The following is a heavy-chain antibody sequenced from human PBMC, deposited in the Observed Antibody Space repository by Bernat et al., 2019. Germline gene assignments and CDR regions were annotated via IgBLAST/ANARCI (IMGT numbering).Heavy chain of an antibody. Sequence: EVQLVESGGGLVKPGGSLRLSCAASGFTFSNVWMSWVRQAPGKGLEWVGRIKSKTEGGTTDYAAPVKGRFTILRDDSKNTLYRQMNSLKSEDTAVDYGATEFEYTTGDYWGQGTLVTVSS. D-gene: IGHD4-11*01. CDR1: GFTFSNVW. J-gene: IGHJ4*02. CDR3: ATEFEYTTGDY. V-gene: IGHV3-15*01. CDR2: IKSKTEGGTT.